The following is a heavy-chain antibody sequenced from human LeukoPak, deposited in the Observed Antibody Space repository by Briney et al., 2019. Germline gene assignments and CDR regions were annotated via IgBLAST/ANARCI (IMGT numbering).Heavy chain of an antibody. CDR2: IRYDGSNK. J-gene: IGHJ4*02. Sequence: PGGSLRLSCAASGFTFSSYGMHWVRQAPGKGLEWVAFIRYDGSNKYYADSVKGRFTISRDNSKNTLYLQMNSLRAEDTAVYYCARAYSSSWYPIDYWGQGTLVTVSS. V-gene: IGHV3-30*02. D-gene: IGHD6-13*01. CDR1: GFTFSSYG. CDR3: ARAYSSSWYPIDY.